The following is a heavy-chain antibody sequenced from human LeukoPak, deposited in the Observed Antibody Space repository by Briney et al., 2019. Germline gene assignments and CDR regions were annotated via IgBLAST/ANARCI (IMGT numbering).Heavy chain of an antibody. D-gene: IGHD1-26*01. V-gene: IGHV1-2*02. J-gene: IGHJ4*02. CDR3: ARGRGGATTGFDH. Sequence: ASVKVSCKASGYTFSVYYMHWVRQAPGQGLESMGWISSNSGARNYAPKFQGRVTFSRDNSISTAYMELSSLRSDDTAIYYCARGRGGATTGFDHWGQGTLVTVS. CDR1: GYTFSVYY. CDR2: ISSNSGAR.